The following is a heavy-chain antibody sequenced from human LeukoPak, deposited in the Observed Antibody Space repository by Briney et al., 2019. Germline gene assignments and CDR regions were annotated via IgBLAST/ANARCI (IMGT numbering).Heavy chain of an antibody. Sequence: GGSLRLSCAASGFTFSNYWMTWVRQAPGKGLEWVANIKQDGSEKYYLDSVEGRFNISRDNAKNSLYLQMNSLRAEDTAVYYCARGRVTGPNWGQGTLVSVSS. V-gene: IGHV3-7*04. J-gene: IGHJ4*02. CDR3: ARGRVTGPN. CDR1: GFTFSNYW. D-gene: IGHD2-21*02. CDR2: IKQDGSEK.